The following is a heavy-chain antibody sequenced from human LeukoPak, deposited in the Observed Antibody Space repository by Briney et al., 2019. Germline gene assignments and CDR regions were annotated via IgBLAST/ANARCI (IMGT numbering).Heavy chain of an antibody. D-gene: IGHD1-14*01. V-gene: IGHV4-4*01. CDR3: ARHNAPRRVGFDF. CDR2: IYHSGST. J-gene: IGHJ4*02. CDR1: GGSISSSNW. Sequence: PSGTLSLTCAVSGGSISSSNWWSWVRQPPGKGLEWIGEIYHSGSTNYNPSLKSRVTISVDTSKNRFSLNFNSVTAADTALYWCARHNAPRRVGFDFWGQGILVTVSS.